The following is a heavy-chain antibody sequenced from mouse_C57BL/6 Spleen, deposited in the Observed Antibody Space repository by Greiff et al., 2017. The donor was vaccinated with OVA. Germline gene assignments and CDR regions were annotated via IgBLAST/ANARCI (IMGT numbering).Heavy chain of an antibody. CDR3: ASDRVWYFDY. J-gene: IGHJ2*01. CDR2: ISDGGSYT. CDR1: GFTFSSYA. Sequence: EVMLVESGGGLVKPGGSLKLSCAASGFTFSSYAMSWVRQTPEQRLEWVATISDGGSYTYYPDNVKGRFTISRDTAKNNLYLQMSHLKSEDTAMYYCASDRVWYFDYWGQGTTLTVSS. D-gene: IGHD2-10*02. V-gene: IGHV5-4*03.